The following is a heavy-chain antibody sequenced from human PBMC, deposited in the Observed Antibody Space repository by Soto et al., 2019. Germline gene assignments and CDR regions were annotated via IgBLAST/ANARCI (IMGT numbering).Heavy chain of an antibody. J-gene: IGHJ6*02. V-gene: IGHV4-59*01. D-gene: IGHD1-26*01. Sequence: PSETLSLTGTVSGGSISSYYWSWIRQPPGKRLEWTGYIYYSGCINYNPSLKSRVTISVDTSKNQFSLKLSSVTAADPAVYHFARGEDGNYYYCGMDVWGQGPTVTVSS. CDR3: ARGEDGNYYYCGMDV. CDR1: GGSISSYY. CDR2: IYYSGCI.